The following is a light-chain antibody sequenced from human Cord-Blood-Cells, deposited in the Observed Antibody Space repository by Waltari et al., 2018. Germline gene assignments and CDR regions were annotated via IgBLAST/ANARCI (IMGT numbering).Light chain of an antibody. CDR1: QSISSY. CDR3: QQSYSTPFT. J-gene: IGKJ3*01. Sequence: DIQMTQSPSSLSASVGARVTITCRASQSISSYLNCYQQKPGKAPKLLIYAASSLQSGVPSRFSGSGAGTDFTLTISSLQPEDFATYYCQQSYSTPFTFGPGTKVDIK. CDR2: AAS. V-gene: IGKV1-39*01.